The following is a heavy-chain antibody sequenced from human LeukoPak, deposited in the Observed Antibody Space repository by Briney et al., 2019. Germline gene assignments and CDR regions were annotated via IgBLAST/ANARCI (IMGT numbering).Heavy chain of an antibody. CDR1: GFTFSTYY. D-gene: IGHD5-12*01. V-gene: IGHV3-74*01. CDR3: ARALGATPEGGQ. CDR2: MNSDGSGT. Sequence: PGGSLRLSCAASGFTFSTYYMYWVRQAPGKGLVWVSGMNSDGSGTDYADSVKGRFTISRDTAKNTVYLQMHSLRVEDTAVYYCARALGATPEGGQWGQGTLVTVSS. J-gene: IGHJ4*02.